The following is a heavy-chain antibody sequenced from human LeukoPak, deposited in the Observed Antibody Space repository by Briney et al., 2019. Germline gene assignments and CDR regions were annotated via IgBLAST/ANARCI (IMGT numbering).Heavy chain of an antibody. Sequence: GGSLRLSCEASGFNFSASYMAWIRLTPGKRLEWVSYLSNRNIIINYTDSVRGRFTISRDDTKMSLCLQMNNLRIEDTAIYYCASGGDYAGVAALFRHWGQGSLVTVSS. J-gene: IGHJ4*02. CDR1: GFNFSASY. V-gene: IGHV3-11*01. CDR2: LSNRNIII. D-gene: IGHD4-17*01. CDR3: ASGGDYAGVAALFRH.